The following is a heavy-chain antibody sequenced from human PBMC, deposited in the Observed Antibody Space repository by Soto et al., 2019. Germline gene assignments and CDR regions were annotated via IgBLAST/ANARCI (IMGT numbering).Heavy chain of an antibody. D-gene: IGHD3-16*01. V-gene: IGHV5-51*01. Sequence: PGESLKISCKASGYMFTSHWIGWVRQMPGKGLDWMGIIYPGDSDTRYSPSFQGQVTISVDKSISTAYLQWSFMRASDTAVYYCARDYTFYSYYGMDVWGQGTTVTVSS. CDR3: ARDYTFYSYYGMDV. J-gene: IGHJ6*02. CDR2: IYPGDSDT. CDR1: GYMFTSHW.